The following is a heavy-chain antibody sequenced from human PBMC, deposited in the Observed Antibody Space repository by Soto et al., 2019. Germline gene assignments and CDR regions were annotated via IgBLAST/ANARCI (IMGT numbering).Heavy chain of an antibody. CDR3: ATSYDSGFDP. V-gene: IGHV1-18*04. D-gene: IGHD3-3*01. CDR1: GYSFSSYG. J-gene: IGHJ5*02. Sequence: SSVKVSCKASGYSFSSYGISWVRQAPGQGLDWMGWISVNNGNTDYAPKFQGRVTMTTDTSTSTAYMELRSLRSDDTAVYYCATSYDSGFDPWGQGTLVTVSS. CDR2: ISVNNGNT.